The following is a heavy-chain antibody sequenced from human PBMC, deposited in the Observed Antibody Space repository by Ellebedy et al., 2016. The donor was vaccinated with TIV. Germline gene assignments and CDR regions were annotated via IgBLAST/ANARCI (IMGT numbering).Heavy chain of an antibody. CDR2: VFHSGST. D-gene: IGHD3-3*01. J-gene: IGHJ4*02. Sequence: SETLSLTCSVSGYSISSGYYWGWIRPSPGKGLEWIGCVFHSGSTYYKPSLKRRVTISIDTSKNQFSLKLSSVTAADTAVYYCARDGGYHDFWSGYYIQYWGQGTLVTVSS. CDR3: ARDGGYHDFWSGYYIQY. CDR1: GYSISSGYY. V-gene: IGHV4-38-2*02.